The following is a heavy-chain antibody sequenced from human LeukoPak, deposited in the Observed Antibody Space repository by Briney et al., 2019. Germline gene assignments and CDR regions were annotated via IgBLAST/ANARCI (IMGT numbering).Heavy chain of an antibody. CDR1: GGSISSYY. J-gene: IGHJ6*03. CDR3: AGLPCTTVGCRGRSDYYYYMDV. V-gene: IGHV4-59*01. CDR2: IYYSGST. D-gene: IGHD4-11*01. Sequence: PSETLSLTCTVSGGSISSYYWSWIRQPPGKGLEWIGYIYYSGSTNYNPSLKSRVTISVDTSKNQFSLKLSSVTAADTAVYYCAGLPCTTVGCRGRSDYYYYMDVWGKGTTVTVSS.